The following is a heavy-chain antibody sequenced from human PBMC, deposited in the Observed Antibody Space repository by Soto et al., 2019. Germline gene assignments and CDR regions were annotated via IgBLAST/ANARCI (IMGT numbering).Heavy chain of an antibody. J-gene: IGHJ6*03. V-gene: IGHV4-59*01. CDR2: IYYSGST. CDR3: AREVMGYCSGGSCYPTPGAYYYYMDV. D-gene: IGHD2-15*01. Sequence: SETLSLTCTVSGGSISSYYWSWIRQPPGKGLEWIGYIYYSGSTNYNPSLKSRVTISVDTSKNQFSLKLSSVTAADTAVYYCAREVMGYCSGGSCYPTPGAYYYYMDVWGKGTTVTVSS. CDR1: GGSISSYY.